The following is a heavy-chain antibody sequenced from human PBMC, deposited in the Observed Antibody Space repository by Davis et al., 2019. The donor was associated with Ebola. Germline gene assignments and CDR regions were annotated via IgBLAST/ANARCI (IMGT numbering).Heavy chain of an antibody. V-gene: IGHV3-11*06. Sequence: GGSLRLSCAASGFTFSDYYMSWIRQAPGKGLEWVSYISSSGSYTNYADSVKGRFTISRDNAKNSLYLQMNSLRAEDTAVYYCARTRGDCISTSCYAGYYYYGMDVWGKGTTVTVSS. CDR2: ISSSGSYT. CDR1: GFTFSDYY. D-gene: IGHD2-2*01. CDR3: ARTRGDCISTSCYAGYYYYGMDV. J-gene: IGHJ6*04.